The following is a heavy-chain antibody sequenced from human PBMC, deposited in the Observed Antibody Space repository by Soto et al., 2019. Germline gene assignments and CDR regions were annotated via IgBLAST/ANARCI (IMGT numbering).Heavy chain of an antibody. CDR1: GFTFDDYA. CDR3: AKGGVTGNGIFDF. J-gene: IGHJ4*02. CDR2: ITWNSVTI. D-gene: IGHD1-20*01. V-gene: IGHV3-9*01. Sequence: EVQLVESGRGLVQPGRSLRLSCATSGFTFDDYAMHWVRQIPGKGLEWVSGITWNSVTIGYVDSVKGRFTISRDNAKKSLYLQMTSLRTADSALYYCAKGGVTGNGIFDFWGQGTLVTVSS.